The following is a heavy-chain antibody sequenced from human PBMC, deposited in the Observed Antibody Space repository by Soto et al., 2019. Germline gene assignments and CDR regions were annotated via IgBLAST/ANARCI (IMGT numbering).Heavy chain of an antibody. V-gene: IGHV3-23*04. Sequence: EVQLVESGGGLVKPGGSLRLSCAASGFTFSRYAMNWVRQAPGRGLQWISGISVSGDNTSYVESVRGQFTVYRENSKNTLYLQMNNMRAEDTALYYCAKDGKMRTKVWFPAGYSMDVWGQGTTVTVSS. CDR2: ISVSGDNT. J-gene: IGHJ6*02. CDR1: GFTFSRYA. D-gene: IGHD3-10*01. CDR3: AKDGKMRTKVWFPAGYSMDV.